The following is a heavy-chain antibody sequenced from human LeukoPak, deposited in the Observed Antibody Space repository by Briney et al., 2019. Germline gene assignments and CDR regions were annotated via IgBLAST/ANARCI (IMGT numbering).Heavy chain of an antibody. D-gene: IGHD2-2*01. V-gene: IGHV4-30-2*01. Sequence: SETLSLTCTVSGGSISSGGHYWSWIRQPPGQGLDWIGYIYHSGTTHYNPSLKRRVTITVDRSKNHFSLNLSSVTAADTAVYYCARLRVPPDLFDYWGQEALVTVSS. CDR3: ARLRVPPDLFDY. J-gene: IGHJ4*02. CDR1: GGSISSGGHY. CDR2: IYHSGTT.